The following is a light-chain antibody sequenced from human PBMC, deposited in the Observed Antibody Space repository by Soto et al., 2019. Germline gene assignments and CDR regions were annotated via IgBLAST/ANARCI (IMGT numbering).Light chain of an antibody. V-gene: IGKV3-20*01. Sequence: EVVLTQSPGTLSLSPGERATLSCRSSQSVSNTYVAWYQHIPGQTPRLLIYGASNRATGITDRFSGSGSGTDFTLTISRLEPEDFAVYYCQPHDSSPWMVGPVTKVEIK. CDR1: QSVSNTY. CDR3: QPHDSSPWM. CDR2: GAS. J-gene: IGKJ4*01.